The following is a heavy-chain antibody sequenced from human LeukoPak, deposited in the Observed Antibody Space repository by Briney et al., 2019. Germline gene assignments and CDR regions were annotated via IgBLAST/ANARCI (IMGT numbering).Heavy chain of an antibody. CDR2: ISSSSSTI. D-gene: IGHD2-2*01. CDR1: GFTFSTYS. CDR3: ARGRYCSSASCYFDS. J-gene: IGHJ4*02. Sequence: PGGSLRLSCAASGFTFSTYSMNWVRQALGKGLEWISYISSSSSTIYYADSVKGRFTISRDNAKNSLYLQMDSLRDEDTAVYYCARGRYCSSASCYFDSWGQGTLVTVSS. V-gene: IGHV3-48*02.